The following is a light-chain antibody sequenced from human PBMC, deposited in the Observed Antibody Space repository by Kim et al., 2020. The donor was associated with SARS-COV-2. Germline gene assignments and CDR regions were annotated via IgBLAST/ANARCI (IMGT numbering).Light chain of an antibody. CDR1: SIGSKS. CDR3: QVWDSDSDHWV. CDR2: YDN. Sequence: SYELTQTPSVSVAPGETARIPCGGDSIGSKSVQWYQRRPGQAPVAVMYYDNDRPSGIPDRFSGSNSGNTATLTINRVDAGDEADYFCQVWDSDSDHWVFGGGTQLTVL. J-gene: IGLJ3*02. V-gene: IGLV3-21*04.